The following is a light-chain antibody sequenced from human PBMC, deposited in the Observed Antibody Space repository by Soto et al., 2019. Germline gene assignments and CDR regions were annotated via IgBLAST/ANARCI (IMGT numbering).Light chain of an antibody. J-gene: IGLJ3*02. Sequence: QSALTQPASVSGSPGQSITISCTGTSSDVGYYNYVSWYQQHPGKAPKLMIYEVANRPSGVSSRFSGSKSGNTASLTISGPQAEEGVSYYGRLYTTPPPGVFGGGPTLPVL. CDR3: RLYTTPPPGV. V-gene: IGLV2-14*01. CDR2: EVA. CDR1: SSDVGYYNY.